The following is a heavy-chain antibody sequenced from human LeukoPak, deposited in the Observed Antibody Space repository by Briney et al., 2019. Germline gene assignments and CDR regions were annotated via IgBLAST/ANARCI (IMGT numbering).Heavy chain of an antibody. CDR3: ARGLSGYSYGYYFDY. Sequence: SETLSLTCTVSGGSISGFYWSWIRQPPGKGLDWMGYIYNSGSTNYNPSLKSRVTISVDTSKNHFSLKLTSVTAADTAVYYCARGLSGYSYGYYFDYWGQGTLVTVSS. D-gene: IGHD5-18*01. V-gene: IGHV4-59*01. J-gene: IGHJ4*02. CDR2: IYNSGST. CDR1: GGSISGFY.